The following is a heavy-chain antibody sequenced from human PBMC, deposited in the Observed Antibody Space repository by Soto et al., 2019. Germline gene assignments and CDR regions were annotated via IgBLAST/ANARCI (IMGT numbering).Heavy chain of an antibody. Sequence: QVQLQESGPGLVKPSETLSLTCTVSGGSISSYYWSWIRQPPGKGLEWIGYIYYSGSTNYNPSLTSRVTIAVDTSKNQFSLKLSSVTAADTAVYYCARAPESDYYYYYGMDVWGQGTTVTVSS. CDR2: IYYSGST. CDR3: ARAPESDYYYYYGMDV. V-gene: IGHV4-59*01. CDR1: GGSISSYY. J-gene: IGHJ6*02.